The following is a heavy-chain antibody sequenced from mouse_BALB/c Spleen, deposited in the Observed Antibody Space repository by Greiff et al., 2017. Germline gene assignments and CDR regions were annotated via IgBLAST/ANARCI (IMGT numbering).Heavy chain of an antibody. V-gene: IGHV1-7*01. CDR2: INPSTGYT. CDR3: ARGPVGSSYGDYFDY. J-gene: IGHJ2*01. D-gene: IGHD1-1*01. Sequence: QVQLQQSGAELAKPGASVRRSSKAPAYTFTSYWRHWVKKRPGQGLEWIGYINPSTGYTEYNQKFKDKATLTADKSSSTAYMQLSSLTSEDSAVYYCARGPVGSSYGDYFDYWGQGTTLTVSS. CDR1: AYTFTSYW.